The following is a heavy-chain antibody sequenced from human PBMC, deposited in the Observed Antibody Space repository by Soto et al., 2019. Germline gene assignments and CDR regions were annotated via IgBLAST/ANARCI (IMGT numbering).Heavy chain of an antibody. V-gene: IGHV3-33*01. CDR2: IWYDGSNK. D-gene: IGHD6-13*01. CDR1: GFTFSSYG. Sequence: PGGSLRLSCAASGFTFSSYGMHWVRQAPGKGLEWVAVIWYDGSNKYYADSVKGRFTISRDNSKNTLYLQMNSLRAEDTAVYYCAREKRSWPDAFDIWGQGTMVTVSS. J-gene: IGHJ3*02. CDR3: AREKRSWPDAFDI.